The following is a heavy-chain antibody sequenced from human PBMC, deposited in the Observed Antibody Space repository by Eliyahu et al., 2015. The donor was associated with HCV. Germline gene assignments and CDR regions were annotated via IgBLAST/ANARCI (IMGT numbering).Heavy chain of an antibody. D-gene: IGHD2-2*01. J-gene: IGHJ4*02. CDR3: ARDIWATDCRSTSCSHFDL. Sequence: QVQLVESGGGVVQPGRSLRLSCAASGFIFSNYGMXWVRQAPGKGXEWLALMWSNGNTKYPSDSVRGRFTISRDESKSALYLQVNSLRVEDTAVYYCARDIWATDCRSTSCSHFDLFGRGTLVTVSS. V-gene: IGHV3-33*01. CDR1: GFIFSNYG. CDR2: MWSNGNTK.